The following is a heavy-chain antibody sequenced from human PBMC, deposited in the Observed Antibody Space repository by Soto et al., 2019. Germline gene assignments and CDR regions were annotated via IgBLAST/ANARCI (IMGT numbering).Heavy chain of an antibody. D-gene: IGHD5-12*01. CDR2: ISSSSSYI. CDR3: ARDLLEMATISHYYGMDV. J-gene: IGHJ6*02. CDR1: GFTFRSHS. V-gene: IGHV3-21*01. Sequence: GGAPRLSLSAPGFTFRSHSMKWGPPGPREGGEWVSSISSSSSYIYYADSVKGRFTISRDNAKNSLYLQMNSLRAEDTAVYYCARDLLEMATISHYYGMDVWGQGTTVTVSS.